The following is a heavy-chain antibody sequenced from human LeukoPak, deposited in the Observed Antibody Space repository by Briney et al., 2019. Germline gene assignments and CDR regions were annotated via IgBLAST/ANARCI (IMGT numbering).Heavy chain of an antibody. J-gene: IGHJ4*02. CDR1: GFTFSSYS. V-gene: IGHV3-48*02. CDR3: ARDGASGYSYGEGIIDY. D-gene: IGHD5-18*01. Sequence: PGGSPRLSCAASGFTFSSYSMNWVRQAPGKGLEWVSYISSSSSTIYYADSVKGRFTISRDNAKNSLYLQMNSLRDEDTAVYYCARDGASGYSYGEGIIDYWGQGTLVTVSS. CDR2: ISSSSSTI.